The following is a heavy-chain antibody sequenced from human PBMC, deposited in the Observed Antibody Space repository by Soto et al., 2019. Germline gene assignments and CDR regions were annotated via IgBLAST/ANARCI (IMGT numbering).Heavy chain of an antibody. V-gene: IGHV4-34*01. CDR1: GESFSGHI. J-gene: IGHJ5*02. CDR3: ARQTTGDINYYDILTGLEDWFDP. Sequence: SETLSLTXAVYGESFSGHIWTWIRQTPGKGLQWIGQINHSGSASYNPSLKSRVTISVHTSNNQFSLKLSALTAADTAVYYCARQTTGDINYYDILTGLEDWFDPWGQGTLVTVSS. CDR2: INHSGSA. D-gene: IGHD3-9*01.